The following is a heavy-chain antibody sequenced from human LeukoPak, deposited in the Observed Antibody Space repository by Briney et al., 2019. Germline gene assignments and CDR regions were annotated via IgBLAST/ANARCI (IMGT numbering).Heavy chain of an antibody. Sequence: GGSLRLSCAASGFTFTNYAMTWVRQAPGKGLEWVSVVFSGGSTYYADSVKGRFTISRDNSKNTLYLQMNSLRAEDTAVYYCARLEMATIGDYWGQGTLVTVSS. CDR1: GFTFTNYA. CDR2: VFSGGST. CDR3: ARLEMATIGDY. D-gene: IGHD5-24*01. J-gene: IGHJ4*02. V-gene: IGHV3-53*01.